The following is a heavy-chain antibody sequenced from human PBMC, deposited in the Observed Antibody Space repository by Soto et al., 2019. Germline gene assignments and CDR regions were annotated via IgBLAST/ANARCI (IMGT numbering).Heavy chain of an antibody. CDR2: ISAYNGNT. Sequence: QVQLVQSGGEVKMPGASVNVSCKASGYTFTSYHITWVRQAPGQGLEWMGWISAYNGNTNYAQNFQGRVSMTTDSSTTTAYMELRNLRSDDTAVYYCASRTSSAWYFCDYWGLGTLVTVSS. CDR3: ASRTSSAWYFCDY. D-gene: IGHD6-19*01. V-gene: IGHV1-18*01. J-gene: IGHJ4*02. CDR1: GYTFTSYH.